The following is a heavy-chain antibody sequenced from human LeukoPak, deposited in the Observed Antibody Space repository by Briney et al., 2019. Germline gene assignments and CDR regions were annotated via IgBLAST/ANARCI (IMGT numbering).Heavy chain of an antibody. CDR2: ISGSGGST. D-gene: IGHD6-19*01. CDR3: AKVVAGSWWFDP. CDR1: GFTFSSYA. Sequence: GGSLRLSCAASGFTFSSYAMSWVRQAPGKGLEWVSAISGSGGSTYYADSVKGRFTISRDNAKNMLYLQMNSLRAEDTAVYYCAKVVAGSWWFDPWGQGTLVTFSS. J-gene: IGHJ5*02. V-gene: IGHV3-23*01.